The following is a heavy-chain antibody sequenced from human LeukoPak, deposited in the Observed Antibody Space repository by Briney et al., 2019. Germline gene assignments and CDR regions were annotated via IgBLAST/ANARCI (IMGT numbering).Heavy chain of an antibody. Sequence: ASVKVSCKASGYTFTSYGISWVRQAPGQGLEWMGRINPNSGGTNYAQKFQGRVTMTRDTSISTAYMELSRLRSDDTAVYYCARRSDALDYWGQGTLVTVSS. J-gene: IGHJ4*02. V-gene: IGHV1-2*06. CDR1: GYTFTSYG. CDR2: INPNSGGT. CDR3: ARRSDALDY.